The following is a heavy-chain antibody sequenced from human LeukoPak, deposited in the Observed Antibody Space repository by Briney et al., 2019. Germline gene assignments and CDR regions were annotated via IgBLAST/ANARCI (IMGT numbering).Heavy chain of an antibody. CDR1: GFTFSSYW. V-gene: IGHV3-7*01. J-gene: IGHJ4*02. Sequence: PGGSLRLSCAASGFTFSSYWMSWVRQAPGKGLEWVANIKQDGSVKYYVDSVKGRFTISRDNAKNSLYLQMNSLRAEDTAVYYCAREADGWVPAAMLWWGQGTLVTVSS. CDR3: AREADGWVPAAMLW. CDR2: IKQDGSVK. D-gene: IGHD2-2*01.